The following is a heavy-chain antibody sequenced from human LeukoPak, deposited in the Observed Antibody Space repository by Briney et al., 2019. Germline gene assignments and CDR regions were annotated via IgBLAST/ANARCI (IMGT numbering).Heavy chain of an antibody. CDR3: AKDWAIVVVPAAMFDP. CDR2: ISGSGGST. Sequence: GGSLRLSCAASGFTFSDFPMIWVRQAPGKGLEWVSAISGSGGSTYYADSVKGRFTISRDNSKNTLYLQMNSLRAEDTAVYYCAKDWAIVVVPAAMFDPWGQGTLVTVSS. V-gene: IGHV3-23*01. J-gene: IGHJ5*02. D-gene: IGHD2-2*01. CDR1: GFTFSDFP.